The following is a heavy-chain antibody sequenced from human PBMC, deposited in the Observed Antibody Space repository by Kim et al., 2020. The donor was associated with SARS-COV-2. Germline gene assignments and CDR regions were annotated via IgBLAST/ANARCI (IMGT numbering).Heavy chain of an antibody. CDR1: GYTFTSYG. V-gene: IGHV1-18*01. CDR2: ISAYNGNT. J-gene: IGHJ6*02. CDR3: ARALYDSSGYYWYYYYYYGMDV. D-gene: IGHD3-22*01. Sequence: ASVKVSCKASGYTFTSYGISWVRQAPGQGLEWMGWISAYNGNTNYAQKLQGRVTMTTDTSTSTAYMELRSLRSDDTAVYYCARALYDSSGYYWYYYYYYGMDVWGQGTTVTVSS.